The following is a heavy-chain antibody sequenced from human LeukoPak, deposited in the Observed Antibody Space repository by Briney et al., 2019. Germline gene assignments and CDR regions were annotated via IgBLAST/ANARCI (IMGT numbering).Heavy chain of an antibody. CDR3: ARYSGYASAAFDI. CDR2: INPNSGGT. V-gene: IGHV1-2*04. J-gene: IGHJ3*02. D-gene: IGHD5-12*01. Sequence: ASVKVSCKASGYTFTGYYMHWVRQAPGQGLEWMGWINPNSGGTNYAQKFQGWVTMTRDTSISTAYMELSRLRSDDTAVYYCARYSGYASAAFDIWGQGTMVTVSS. CDR1: GYTFTGYY.